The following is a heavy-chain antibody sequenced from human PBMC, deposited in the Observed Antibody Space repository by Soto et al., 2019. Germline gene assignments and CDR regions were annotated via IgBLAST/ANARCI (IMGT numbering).Heavy chain of an antibody. J-gene: IGHJ4*02. D-gene: IGHD1-7*01. V-gene: IGHV4-31*03. CDR2: IYYSGSN. CDR1: GGSISSGGYY. Sequence: QVQLQESGPGLVKPSQTLSLTCTVSGGSISSGGYYWSWIRQHPGKGLEWIGYIYYSGSNYYNPSLKSRVTISVDTSKNQFSLKLSSVTAADTAVYYCARDRLGTGTTDYWGQGTLVTVPS. CDR3: ARDRLGTGTTDY.